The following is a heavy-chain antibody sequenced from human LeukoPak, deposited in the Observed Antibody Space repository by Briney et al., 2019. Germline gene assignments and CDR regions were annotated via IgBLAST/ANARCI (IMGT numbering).Heavy chain of an antibody. D-gene: IGHD3-16*02. CDR3: ARCVLYIGSVWGRHRYSKFGD. CDR1: GGSISSGGYS. CDR2: IYHSGST. Sequence: RPSETLSLTCAVSGGSISSGGYSWSWIRQPPGKGLEWIGYIYHSGSTYYNPSLKSRVTISVDRSKNQFSLKLSSVTAADTAGYDCARCVLYIGSVWGRHRYSKFGDWGQGTLVT. J-gene: IGHJ4*02. V-gene: IGHV4-30-2*01.